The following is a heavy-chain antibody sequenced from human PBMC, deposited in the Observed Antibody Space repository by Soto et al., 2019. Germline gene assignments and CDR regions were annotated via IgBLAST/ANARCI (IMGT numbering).Heavy chain of an antibody. D-gene: IGHD3-22*01. CDR3: AMGDDSSGLGRKH. CDR2: IYYSGST. V-gene: IGHV4-31*03. J-gene: IGHJ4*02. Sequence: QVQLQESGPGLVKPSQTLSLTCTVSGDSISSGGYYWSWIRQHPGKGLEWIGYIYYSGSTYYNPSLKSRVTISVDTSKNQFSLKLSSVTAADTAVYYCAMGDDSSGLGRKHWGQGTLVTVSS. CDR1: GDSISSGGYY.